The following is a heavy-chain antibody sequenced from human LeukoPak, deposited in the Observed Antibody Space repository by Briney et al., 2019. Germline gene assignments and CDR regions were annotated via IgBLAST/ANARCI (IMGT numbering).Heavy chain of an antibody. CDR3: AREKSYSSGWYYFDY. D-gene: IGHD6-19*01. CDR1: GGTFTSYD. CDR2: INPIFGRA. J-gene: IGHJ4*02. Sequence: SVKVSCKASGGTFTSYDINWVRQAPGQGLEWMGGINPIFGRANYAQKFQGRVTITTDKSTSTASMDLSSLRSKDTAVYYCAREKSYSSGWYYFDYWGQGTLVTVSS. V-gene: IGHV1-69*05.